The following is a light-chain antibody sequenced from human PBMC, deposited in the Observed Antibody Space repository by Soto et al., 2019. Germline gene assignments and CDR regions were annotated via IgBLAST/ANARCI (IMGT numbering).Light chain of an antibody. V-gene: IGLV2-23*01. CDR3: CSYAGSSTYVV. J-gene: IGLJ2*01. CDR2: EGS. Sequence: QSALTQPASVSGSPGQSITISCTGTSSDVGSYNLVSWYQQHPGKAPKLMIYEGSKRPSGVSNRFSGSKSGNTASLTISGLTAEDEADYYCCSYAGSSTYVVFGGGTKLTVL. CDR1: SSDVGSYNL.